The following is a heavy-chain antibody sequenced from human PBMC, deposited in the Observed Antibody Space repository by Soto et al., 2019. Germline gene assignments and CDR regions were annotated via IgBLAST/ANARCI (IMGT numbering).Heavy chain of an antibody. CDR1: GFTFSSYA. Sequence: PGGSLRLSCAASGFTFSSYAMSWVRQAPGKGLEWVSAISGSGGSTYYADSVKGRFTISRDNSKNTLYLQMNSLRAEDTAVYYCAKGRFFITMVRPAKGSYWFDPWGQGTLVTVSS. CDR2: ISGSGGST. CDR3: AKGRFFITMVRPAKGSYWFDP. V-gene: IGHV3-23*01. D-gene: IGHD3-10*01. J-gene: IGHJ5*02.